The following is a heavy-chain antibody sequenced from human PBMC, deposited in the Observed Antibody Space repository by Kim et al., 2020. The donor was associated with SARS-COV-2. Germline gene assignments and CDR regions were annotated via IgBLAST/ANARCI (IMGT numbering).Heavy chain of an antibody. CDR3: ARGGGNYLQD. J-gene: IGHJ1*01. D-gene: IGHD2-15*01. CDR1: GGSISNSY. V-gene: IGHV4-59*01. Sequence: SETLSLTCTVSGGSISNSYWSWIRQPPGKGLEWIGHIYYSGSTSYNPSLKSRVTISTDTSKNQFSLRLSSVTAADTAVYFCARGGGNYLQDWGHGTLVTVSS. CDR2: IYYSGST.